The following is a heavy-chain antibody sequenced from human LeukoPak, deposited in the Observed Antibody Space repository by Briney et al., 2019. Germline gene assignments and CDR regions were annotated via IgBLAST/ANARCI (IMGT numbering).Heavy chain of an antibody. V-gene: IGHV3-30-3*01. Sequence: TGGSLRLSCAASGFTFTTYVMHWVRQAPGKGLEWVSVISSDGSNKFYADSVKGRFTISRDNSNSTLYLQMNSLRAEDTAVYFCARDGTYYYQTSGYFPPYFQYWGQGSLVTVSS. CDR1: GFTFTTYV. D-gene: IGHD3-22*01. J-gene: IGHJ4*02. CDR2: ISSDGSNK. CDR3: ARDGTYYYQTSGYFPPYFQY.